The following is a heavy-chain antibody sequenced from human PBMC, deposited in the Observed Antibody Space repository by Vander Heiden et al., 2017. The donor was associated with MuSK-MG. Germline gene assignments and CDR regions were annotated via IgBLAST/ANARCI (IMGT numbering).Heavy chain of an antibody. CDR3: ATEYKSHCTTSACWYFDL. D-gene: IGHD1-20*01. CDR2: IKQDGSEI. J-gene: IGHJ2*01. V-gene: IGHV3-7*01. CDR1: GFTLGDHW. Sequence: EVQLVEAGGGLAQPGGSLRLSCVVSGFTLGDHWMSRARQAPGKGLEWVGNIKQDGSEIYFVDSVKGRVSISRDNAKNSLYRQMNTLRAEETAVYYCATEYKSHCTTSACWYFDLWGRGTLVTVSS.